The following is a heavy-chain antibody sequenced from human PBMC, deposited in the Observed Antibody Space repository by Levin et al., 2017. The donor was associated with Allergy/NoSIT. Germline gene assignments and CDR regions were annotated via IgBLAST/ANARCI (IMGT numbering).Heavy chain of an antibody. CDR2: IYPGDSDT. D-gene: IGHD2-21*02. CDR3: ARPVSEWGDPSYFDY. Sequence: GESLKISCKGSGYSFTSYWIGWVRQMPGKGLEWMGIIYPGDSDTRYSPSFQGQVTISADKSISTAYLQWSSLKASDTAMYYCARPVSEWGDPSYFDYWGQGTLVTVSS. V-gene: IGHV5-51*01. J-gene: IGHJ4*02. CDR1: GYSFTSYW.